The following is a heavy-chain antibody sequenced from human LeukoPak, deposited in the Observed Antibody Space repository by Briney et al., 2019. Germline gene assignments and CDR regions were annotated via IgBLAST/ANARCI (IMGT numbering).Heavy chain of an antibody. CDR1: GFSFSTFA. Sequence: GASLRLSCAASGFSFSTFAMNWVRQAPGKGLEWVSGISGSGSTTYYADSVKGRLTISRDNSNNTLFLQMDRLKGEDTAVYFCAKERDETGYSNAPFDQWGQGTLVTVSS. J-gene: IGHJ4*02. V-gene: IGHV3-23*01. CDR3: AKERDETGYSNAPFDQ. CDR2: ISGSGSTT. D-gene: IGHD3-9*01.